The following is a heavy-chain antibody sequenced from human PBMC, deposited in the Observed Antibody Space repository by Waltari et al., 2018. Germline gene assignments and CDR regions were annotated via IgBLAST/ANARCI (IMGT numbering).Heavy chain of an antibody. J-gene: IGHJ4*02. CDR2: IYHSGST. D-gene: IGHD2-15*01. V-gene: IGHV4-38-2*02. Sequence: VQLQESGPGLVKPSETLSLTCTVSGYSISSGYYWGWIRQPPGKGLEWIGSIYHSGSTYYNPSLKIRVTISVDTSKNQFSLKLSAVTAADTAVYYCARAAQTYCSGGSCYFDYWGQGTLVTVSS. CDR3: ARAAQTYCSGGSCYFDY. CDR1: GYSISSGYY.